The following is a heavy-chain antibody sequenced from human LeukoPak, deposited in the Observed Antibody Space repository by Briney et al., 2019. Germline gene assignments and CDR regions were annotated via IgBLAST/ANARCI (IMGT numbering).Heavy chain of an antibody. V-gene: IGHV4-39*01. CDR3: ARQGRYPY. J-gene: IGHJ4*02. Sequence: SETLSLTCTVSGGSISSSSYYWGWIRQPPGKGLEWIGSIYYSGSTYYNPSLKSRVTISVDTSKNQFSLKLSSVTAADTAVYYCARQGRYPYWGQGTLATVSS. CDR1: GGSISSSSYY. CDR2: IYYSGST. D-gene: IGHD6-19*01.